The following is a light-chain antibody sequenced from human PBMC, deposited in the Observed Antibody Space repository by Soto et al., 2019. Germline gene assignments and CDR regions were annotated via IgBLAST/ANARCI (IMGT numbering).Light chain of an antibody. CDR2: SAS. V-gene: IGKV3D-15*01. J-gene: IGKJ2*01. CDR3: QHYGQWPLYT. Sequence: VMTQSPATLSVSPGDTATLSCRASQSVRSNLAWYQHQPRQAPRLLIYSASIRATGIPARFSGSGSETEYTLTISSLQSEDFAVYDCQHYGQWPLYTFGQGTKLEIK. CDR1: QSVRSN.